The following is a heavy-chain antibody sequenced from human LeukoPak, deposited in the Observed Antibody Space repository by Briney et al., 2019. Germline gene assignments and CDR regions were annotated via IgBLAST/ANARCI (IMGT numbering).Heavy chain of an antibody. CDR3: AKDILTMVRGADNTHLFDY. CDR2: ISGSGGST. V-gene: IGHV3-23*01. J-gene: IGHJ4*02. D-gene: IGHD3-10*01. CDR1: GFTFSSYG. Sequence: PGGSLRLSCAASGFTFSSYGMSWVRQAPGKGLEWVSAISGSGGSTYYADSVKGRFTISRDNSKNTLYLQMNSLRAEDTAVYYCAKDILTMVRGADNTHLFDYWGQGTLVTVSS.